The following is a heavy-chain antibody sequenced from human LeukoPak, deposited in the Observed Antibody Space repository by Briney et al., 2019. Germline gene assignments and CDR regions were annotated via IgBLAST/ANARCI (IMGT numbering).Heavy chain of an antibody. V-gene: IGHV4-4*07. CDR3: ARASPTTNKGAYGWFDP. CDR1: GGSIRGYY. CDR2: IYTSGST. J-gene: IGHJ5*02. D-gene: IGHD1-14*01. Sequence: PSETLSLTCTVSGGSIRGYYGSWIRQPAGKGLEGIGRIYTSGSTNYNPSLKSRVTMSVDTSKNQFSLKLSSVTAADTAVYYCARASPTTNKGAYGWFDPWGQGTLVTVSS.